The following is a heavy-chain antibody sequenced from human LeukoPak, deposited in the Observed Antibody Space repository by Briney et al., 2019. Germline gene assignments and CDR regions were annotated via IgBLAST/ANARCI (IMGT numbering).Heavy chain of an antibody. J-gene: IGHJ4*02. CDR2: INSDASTI. CDR1: GLTFSSDW. V-gene: IGHV3-74*01. CDR3: AREVIVVVVAATPYFDY. D-gene: IGHD2-15*01. Sequence: TGGSLRLSCAASGLTFSSDWMHWVRQVPGKGLVWVSRINSDASTINYADSVKGRFTISRDNAKNTLYLQMNSLRAEDTAVYYCAREVIVVVVAATPYFDYWGQGTLVTVSS.